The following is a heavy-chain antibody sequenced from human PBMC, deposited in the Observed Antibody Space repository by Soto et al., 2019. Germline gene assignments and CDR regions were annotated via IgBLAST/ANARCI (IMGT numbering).Heavy chain of an antibody. V-gene: IGHV1-18*01. Sequence: ASVKVSCKASGYTFTSYGISWVRQAPGQGLEWMGWISAYNGNTNYAQKLQGRVTMTTDTSTSTAYMELRSLRSDDTDVYYCAMGDYVGDYYYGMDVWGQGTTVTVSS. J-gene: IGHJ6*02. CDR3: AMGDYVGDYYYGMDV. CDR2: ISAYNGNT. D-gene: IGHD3-16*01. CDR1: GYTFTSYG.